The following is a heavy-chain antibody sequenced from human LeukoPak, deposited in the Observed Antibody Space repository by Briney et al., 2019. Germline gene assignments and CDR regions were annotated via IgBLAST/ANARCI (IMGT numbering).Heavy chain of an antibody. D-gene: IGHD3-9*01. J-gene: IGHJ4*02. CDR3: ARWDDILTGSFDY. CDR2: IYSGGST. CDR1: GFTVSSNY. V-gene: IGHV3-66*01. Sequence: GGSLRLSCAASGFTVSSNYMSWVRQAPGKGLEWVSVIYSGGSTYYADSVKGRFTISRDNSKNTLYLQMNSLRAEDTAVYYCARWDDILTGSFDYWGQGTLVTVSS.